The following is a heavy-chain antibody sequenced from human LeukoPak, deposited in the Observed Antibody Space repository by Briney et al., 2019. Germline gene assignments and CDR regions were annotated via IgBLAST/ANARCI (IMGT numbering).Heavy chain of an antibody. CDR2: ISTSSIYK. V-gene: IGHV3-21*01. CDR3: ARAPVIFGSGTQDASDI. J-gene: IGHJ3*02. Sequence: SGGSLRLSCGASGFTFSRYTMNWVRQAPGKGLEWVASISTSSIYKYYGDPVKGRFTISRDNSRNSAYLQMDSLSPEDTAVYYCARAPVIFGSGTQDASDIWGQGTMVTVSS. CDR1: GFTFSRYT. D-gene: IGHD3-10*01.